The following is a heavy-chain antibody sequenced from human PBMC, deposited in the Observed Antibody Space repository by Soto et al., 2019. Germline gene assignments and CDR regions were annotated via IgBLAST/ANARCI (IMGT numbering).Heavy chain of an antibody. J-gene: IGHJ4*02. CDR3: ARDRRYYYDSSGYYSGSGY. CDR1: AGTFSSYA. CDR2: IIPIFGTA. V-gene: IGHV1-69*12. Sequence: QVQLVQSGAEVKKPGSSVKVSCKASAGTFSSYAISWVRQAPGQGLEWMGGIIPIFGTANYAQKFQGRVTITADESTSTAYMELSSLRSEDTAVYYCARDRRYYYDSSGYYSGSGYWGQGTLVTVSS. D-gene: IGHD3-22*01.